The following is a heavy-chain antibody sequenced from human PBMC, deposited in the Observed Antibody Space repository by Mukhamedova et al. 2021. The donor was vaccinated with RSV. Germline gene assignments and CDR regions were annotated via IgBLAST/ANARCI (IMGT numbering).Heavy chain of an antibody. V-gene: IGHV1-69*15. CDR2: IIPIFGTA. Sequence: GLEWMGRIIPIFGTANYAQKFQGRVTIIADESTSTAYMELSSLRSEDTAVYYCARDGRMTSFDYWGQGTLVTVPS. J-gene: IGHJ4*02. D-gene: IGHD2-15*01. CDR3: ARDGRMTSFDY.